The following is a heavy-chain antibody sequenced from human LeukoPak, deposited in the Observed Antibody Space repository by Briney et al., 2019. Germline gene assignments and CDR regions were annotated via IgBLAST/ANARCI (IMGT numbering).Heavy chain of an antibody. CDR3: ARGRYCSSTSCPKLNWFDP. V-gene: IGHV3-7*01. Sequence: GGSLRLSCAASGFTFSSYWMSWVRQAPGKGLEWVANIKQDGSEKYYVDSVKGLFTISRDNAKNSLYLQMNSLRAEDTAVYYCARGRYCSSTSCPKLNWFDPWGQGTLVTVSS. CDR1: GFTFSSYW. CDR2: IKQDGSEK. J-gene: IGHJ5*02. D-gene: IGHD2-2*01.